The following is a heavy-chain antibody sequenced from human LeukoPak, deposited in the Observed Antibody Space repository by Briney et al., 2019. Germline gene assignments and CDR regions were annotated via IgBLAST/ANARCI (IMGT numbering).Heavy chain of an antibody. D-gene: IGHD6-6*01. V-gene: IGHV3-30-3*01. CDR2: ISYDGSNK. CDR3: ARVISSSSSGRDI. Sequence: GRSLRLSCAASGFTFSSYAMHWVRQAPGKGLEWVAVISYDGSNKYYADSVKGRFTISRDNSKNTLYLQMNSLRAEDTAVYYCARVISSSSSGRDIWGQGTMVTVSS. CDR1: GFTFSSYA. J-gene: IGHJ3*02.